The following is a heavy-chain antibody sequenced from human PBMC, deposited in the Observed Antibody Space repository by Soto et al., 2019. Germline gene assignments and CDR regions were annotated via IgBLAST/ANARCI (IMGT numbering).Heavy chain of an antibody. CDR1: GDFNNIYY. CDR2: SYFSGST. Sequence: PSETLSLTCTVSGDFNNIYYWIWIRQPPGKGLEWIGFSYFSGSTTYNPSLKNRVTISVDASKSQFYLKLRSVTAADTAVYYCARGMAEEQIFYYFDYWGQGALVTVSS. D-gene: IGHD3-9*01. J-gene: IGHJ4*02. V-gene: IGHV4-59*01. CDR3: ARGMAEEQIFYYFDY.